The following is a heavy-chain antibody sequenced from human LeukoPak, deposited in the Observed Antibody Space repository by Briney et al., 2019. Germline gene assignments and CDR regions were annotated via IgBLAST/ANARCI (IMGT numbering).Heavy chain of an antibody. V-gene: IGHV4-34*01. J-gene: IGHJ3*02. CDR2: INHDGST. Sequence: SETLSLTCAVYGGSLSGSYWSWIRQPPGKGLDWIGDINHDGSTNYNTSLKSRVTISLDTSKNQFSLKMSSVTAADTAVYYCARTYCSTTSCYISAFDIWGQGTMVTVSS. D-gene: IGHD2-2*02. CDR1: GGSLSGSY. CDR3: ARTYCSTTSCYISAFDI.